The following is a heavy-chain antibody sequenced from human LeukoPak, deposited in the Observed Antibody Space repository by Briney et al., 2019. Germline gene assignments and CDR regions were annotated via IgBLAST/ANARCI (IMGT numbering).Heavy chain of an antibody. CDR2: ISSSSSTI. J-gene: IGHJ4*02. CDR1: GFTFSSCS. D-gene: IGHD3-22*01. Sequence: GGSLRLSCAASGFTFSSCSMNWVRQAPGKGLEWVSYISSSSSTIYYADSVKGRFTISRDNAKNSLYLQMNSLRAEDTAVYYCARDPPYYYDSSGYTYRWGQGTLVTVSS. CDR3: ARDPPYYYDSSGYTYR. V-gene: IGHV3-48*01.